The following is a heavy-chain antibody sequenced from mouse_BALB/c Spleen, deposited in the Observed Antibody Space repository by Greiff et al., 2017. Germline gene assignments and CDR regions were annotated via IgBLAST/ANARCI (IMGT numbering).Heavy chain of an antibody. CDR2: ISYSGST. CDR3: ARSRYGYDFDY. D-gene: IGHD2-2*01. Sequence: EVQLQESGPGLVKPSQSLSLTCTVTGYSITSDYAWNWIRQFPGNKLEWMGYISYSGSTSYNPSLKSRISITRDTSKNQFFLQLNSVTTEDTATYYCARSRYGYDFDYWGQGTTLTVSS. J-gene: IGHJ2*01. CDR1: GYSITSDYA. V-gene: IGHV3-2*02.